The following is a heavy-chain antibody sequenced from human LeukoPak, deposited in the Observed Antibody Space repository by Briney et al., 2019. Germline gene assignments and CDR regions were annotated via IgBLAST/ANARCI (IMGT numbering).Heavy chain of an antibody. J-gene: IGHJ4*02. CDR1: VGSISSYY. D-gene: IGHD1-26*01. Sequence: SETLSLTCTVSVGSISSYYWSWIRQPAGKGLEWIGRIYTSGSTNYNPSLKSRVTMSVDTSKNQFSLKLSSVTAADTAVYYCARETVGATDYYFDYWGQGTLVTVSS. V-gene: IGHV4-4*07. CDR3: ARETVGATDYYFDY. CDR2: IYTSGST.